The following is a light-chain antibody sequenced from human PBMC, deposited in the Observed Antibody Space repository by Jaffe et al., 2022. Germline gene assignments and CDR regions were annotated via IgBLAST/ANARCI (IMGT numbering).Light chain of an antibody. Sequence: SYVLTQPPSVSVAPGQTATMTCEGKNIGRKSVHWYQQRPGQAPVLVVYDDTDRPSGIPERLSGSNSGNTATLTITRVEAGDEADYYCQLWDSKSDHWVFGGGTKLTVL. J-gene: IGLJ3*02. V-gene: IGLV3-21*02. CDR3: QLWDSKSDHWV. CDR1: NIGRKS. CDR2: DDT.